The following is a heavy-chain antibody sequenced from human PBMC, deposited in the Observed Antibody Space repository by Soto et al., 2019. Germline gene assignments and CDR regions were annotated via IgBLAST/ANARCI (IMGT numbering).Heavy chain of an antibody. Sequence: ASVKVSCKASGYSFTGYFWHWVRQAPGQGLEWMACINSNSGGTNYAQKFQGRVTMTRDTSISTAYMEVSRLRSDDTAIYYCARESFITGNHHFDCWGQRTLVTVCS. CDR3: ARESFITGNHHFDC. D-gene: IGHD1-20*01. V-gene: IGHV1-2*02. CDR2: INSNSGGT. CDR1: GYSFTGYF. J-gene: IGHJ4*02.